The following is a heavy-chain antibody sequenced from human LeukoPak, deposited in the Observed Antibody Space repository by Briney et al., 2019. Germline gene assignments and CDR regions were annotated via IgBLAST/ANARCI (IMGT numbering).Heavy chain of an antibody. CDR1: GGSISSSSYY. CDR3: ARVGGDCSSTSCYSTGGDKGFDP. V-gene: IGHV4-39*01. D-gene: IGHD2-2*01. J-gene: IGHJ5*02. Sequence: PSETLSLTCTVSGGSISSSSYYWGWIRQPPGKGLEWIGSIYYSGSTYYNPSLKSRVTISVDTSKNQFSLKLSSVTAADTAVYYCARVGGDCSSTSCYSTGGDKGFDPWGQGTLVTVSS. CDR2: IYYSGST.